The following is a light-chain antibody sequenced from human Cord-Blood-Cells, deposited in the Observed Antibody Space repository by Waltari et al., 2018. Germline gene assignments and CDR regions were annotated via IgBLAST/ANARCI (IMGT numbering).Light chain of an antibody. CDR2: DVS. CDR3: CSYAVSYTLV. J-gene: IGLJ2*01. CDR1: SSDVGGYNY. Sequence: QSALTQPRSVYGSPGQSVTISCTGISSDVGGYNYVSWYQQHPGKVPKLMISDVSKRPSGVPDRFSGSKSGNAASLTISGLQAEDEADYYCCSYAVSYTLVFGGGTKLTVL. V-gene: IGLV2-11*02.